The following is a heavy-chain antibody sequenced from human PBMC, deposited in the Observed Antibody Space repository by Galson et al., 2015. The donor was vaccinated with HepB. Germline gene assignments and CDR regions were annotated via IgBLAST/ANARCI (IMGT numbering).Heavy chain of an antibody. D-gene: IGHD3-3*01. V-gene: IGHV3-74*01. CDR3: ARDLARWAIFGAGWFDP. CDR1: GFTFSSYW. Sequence: SLRLSCAASGFTFSSYWMHWVRHAPGKGLVWVSRINSDGSSTSYADSVKGRFTISRDNAKNTLYLQMNSLRAEDTAVYYCARDLARWAIFGAGWFDPWGQGTLVTVSS. CDR2: INSDGSST. J-gene: IGHJ5*02.